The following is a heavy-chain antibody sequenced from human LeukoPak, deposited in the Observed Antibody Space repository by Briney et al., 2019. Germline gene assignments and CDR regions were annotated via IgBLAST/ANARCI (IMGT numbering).Heavy chain of an antibody. CDR2: ISGSGGST. Sequence: GGSLRLSCAASGFTFSSYAMSWVRQAPGKGLEWVSAISGSGGSTYYADSVKGRFTISRDNSKNTLYLQMNSLRAEDTAVYYCANTERQQLVLGFDPWGQGTLVTVSS. J-gene: IGHJ5*02. CDR3: ANTERQQLVLGFDP. V-gene: IGHV3-23*01. CDR1: GFTFSSYA. D-gene: IGHD6-13*01.